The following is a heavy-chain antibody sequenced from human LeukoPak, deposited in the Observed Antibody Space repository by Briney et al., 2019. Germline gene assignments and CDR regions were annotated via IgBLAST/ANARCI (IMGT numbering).Heavy chain of an antibody. D-gene: IGHD2-2*01. CDR1: GFTFSSYA. CDR3: ARDWVPAAMGVLDY. Sequence: PGGSLRLSCAASGFTFSSYAMHWVRQAPGKGLEWVAVISYDGSNKYYADSVKGRFTISRDNSKNTLYLQMNSLRAEDTAVYYCARDWVPAAMGVLDYWGQGTLVTVSS. CDR2: ISYDGSNK. V-gene: IGHV3-30*04. J-gene: IGHJ4*02.